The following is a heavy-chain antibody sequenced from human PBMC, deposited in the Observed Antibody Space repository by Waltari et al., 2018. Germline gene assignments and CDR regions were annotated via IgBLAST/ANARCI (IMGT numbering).Heavy chain of an antibody. CDR2: IYTSGST. Sequence: QVQLQESGPGLVKPSQTLSLTCTVSGGSISSGSYSWSWIRQPAGKELEWIGRIYTSGSTNYNPSLKSRVTISVDTSKNQFSLKLSSVTAADTAVYYCARASLRYFDWLPIDYWGQGTLVTVSS. CDR3: ARASLRYFDWLPIDY. CDR1: GGSISSGSYS. V-gene: IGHV4-61*02. D-gene: IGHD3-9*01. J-gene: IGHJ4*02.